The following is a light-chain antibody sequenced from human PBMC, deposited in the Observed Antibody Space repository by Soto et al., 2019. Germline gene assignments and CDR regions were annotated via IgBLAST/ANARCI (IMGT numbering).Light chain of an antibody. Sequence: EIVLTQSPGTLSLSPGERATLSCRASQRINSRYLAWYQQKPGQAPRLLIYGASSRATGIPDRFSGSGSGTDFTLTISRLEPEDFAVYYRQQFGSSPGFTFGPGTKVDIK. CDR2: GAS. CDR3: QQFGSSPGFT. V-gene: IGKV3-20*01. CDR1: QRINSRY. J-gene: IGKJ3*01.